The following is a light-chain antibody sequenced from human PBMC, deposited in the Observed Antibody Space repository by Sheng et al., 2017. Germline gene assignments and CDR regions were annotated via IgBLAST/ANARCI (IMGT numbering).Light chain of an antibody. CDR2: DVS. J-gene: IGLJ2*01. CDR1: SSDVGAYDY. V-gene: IGLV2-14*03. Sequence: QSALTQPASVSGSPGQSITITCTGTSSDVGAYDYVSWYQQHPGKAPKLIIFDVSRRPSGVSTRFSGSKSGNTASLTISGLQVEDEADYYCGSYTDANSRVVFGGGTKLTVL. CDR3: GSYTDANSRVV.